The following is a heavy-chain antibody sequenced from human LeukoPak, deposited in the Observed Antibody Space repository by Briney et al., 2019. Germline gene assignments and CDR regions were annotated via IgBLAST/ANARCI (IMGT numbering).Heavy chain of an antibody. CDR3: ARGYSSSRFDY. CDR1: GGPISSYY. CDR2: IYYSGST. J-gene: IGHJ4*02. D-gene: IGHD6-13*01. V-gene: IGHV4-59*01. Sequence: SETLSLTCTVSGGPISSYYWSWIRQPPGKGLEWIGYIYYSGSTNYNPSLKSRVTISVDTSKNQFSLKLSSVTAADTAVYYCARGYSSSRFDYWGQGTLVTVSS.